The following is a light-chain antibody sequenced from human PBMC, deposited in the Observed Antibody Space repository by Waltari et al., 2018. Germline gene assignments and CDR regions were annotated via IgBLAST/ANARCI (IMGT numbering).Light chain of an antibody. CDR1: SNNFGNYYL. CDR2: EGS. V-gene: IGLV2-23*01. J-gene: IGLJ2*01. Sequence: QSALTQPASVSGSPGQSITIPCTGGSNNFGNYYLISWYQQHPGKAPKLLIFEGSKRPSGVSDRFSGSHSDNSASLTISGLQAEDEADYYCCSYGGRTTIFGGGTRLTVL. CDR3: CSYGGRTTI.